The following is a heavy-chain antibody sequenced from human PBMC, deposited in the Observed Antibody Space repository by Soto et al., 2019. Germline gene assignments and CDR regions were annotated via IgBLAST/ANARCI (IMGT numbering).Heavy chain of an antibody. D-gene: IGHD2-15*01. Sequence: SETLSLTCTVSGGSISSGGYYWSWIRQHPGKGLEWIGYIYYSGSTYYNPSLKSRVTISVDTSKNQFSLRLSSVTAADTAVYYCERVGADIGDWFDPWGQGTLVTVSS. CDR2: IYYSGST. J-gene: IGHJ5*02. CDR3: ERVGADIGDWFDP. V-gene: IGHV4-31*03. CDR1: GGSISSGGYY.